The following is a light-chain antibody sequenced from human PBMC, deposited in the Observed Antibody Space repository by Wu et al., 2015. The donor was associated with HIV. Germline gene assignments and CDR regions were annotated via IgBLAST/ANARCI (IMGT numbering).Light chain of an antibody. V-gene: IGKV3-11*01. CDR1: QSVYSY. J-gene: IGKJ4*01. CDR3: QQRSNWPLT. Sequence: GRATLSCRASQSVYSYLAWYQTRNLATAPSLLIYDASNRATGIPTRFSGSGSGTDFTLTISSLQPEDYAVYYCQQRSNWPLTFGGGTKVEIK. CDR2: DAS.